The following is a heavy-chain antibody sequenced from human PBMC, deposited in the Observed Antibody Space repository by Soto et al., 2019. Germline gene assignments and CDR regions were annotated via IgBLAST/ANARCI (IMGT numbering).Heavy chain of an antibody. J-gene: IGHJ4*02. CDR3: ARDSSGSYFSSYLDY. CDR1: GGSISSYY. D-gene: IGHD1-26*01. Sequence: SETLSLTCTVSGGSISSYYWSWIRQPPGKGLEWIGYIYYSGSTNYNPSLKSRVTISVDTSKNQFSLKLSSVTAADTAVYYCARDSSGSYFSSYLDYWGQGTLVTVSS. CDR2: IYYSGST. V-gene: IGHV4-59*01.